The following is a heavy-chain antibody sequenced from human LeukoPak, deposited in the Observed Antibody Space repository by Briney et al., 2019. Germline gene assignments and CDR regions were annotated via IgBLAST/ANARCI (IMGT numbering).Heavy chain of an antibody. J-gene: IGHJ6*02. CDR1: GYTFTSYY. Sequence: ASVKVSCKASGYTFTSYYMHWVRQAPGQGLEWMGIINPSGGSTSYAQKFQGRVTMTRDTSTSTVYMELSRLRSEDTAVYYCARVGIAAPYYYYYGMDVWGQGTTVTVSS. V-gene: IGHV1-46*01. D-gene: IGHD6-6*01. CDR2: INPSGGST. CDR3: ARVGIAAPYYYYYGMDV.